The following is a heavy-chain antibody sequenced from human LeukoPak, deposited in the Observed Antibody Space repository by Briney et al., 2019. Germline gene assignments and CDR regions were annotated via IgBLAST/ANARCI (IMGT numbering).Heavy chain of an antibody. CDR2: IYTSGST. D-gene: IGHD3-3*01. CDR1: GGSLSSGSYY. CDR3: ARTPYDFWSGYFIFDY. J-gene: IGHJ4*02. Sequence: SETLSLTCTVSGGSLSSGSYYWSWIRQPAGEGLEWIGRIYTSGSTNYNPSLKSRVTISVDTSKNQFSLKLSSVTAADTAVYYCARTPYDFWSGYFIFDYWGQGTLVTVSS. V-gene: IGHV4-61*02.